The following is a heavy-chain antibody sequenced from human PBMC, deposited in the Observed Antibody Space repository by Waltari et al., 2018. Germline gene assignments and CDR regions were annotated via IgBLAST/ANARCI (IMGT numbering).Heavy chain of an antibody. J-gene: IGHJ4*02. CDR2: ISSSSSYI. Sequence: EVQLVESGGGLVKPGGSLRLSCAASGFTFSSYSMNWVRQAPGKGLEWVSSISSSSSYIYYADSVKGRFTISRDNAKNSLYLQMNSLRAEDTAVYYCARDQGSGYSPPDYWGQGTLVTVSS. CDR1: GFTFSSYS. D-gene: IGHD3-22*01. V-gene: IGHV3-21*01. CDR3: ARDQGSGYSPPDY.